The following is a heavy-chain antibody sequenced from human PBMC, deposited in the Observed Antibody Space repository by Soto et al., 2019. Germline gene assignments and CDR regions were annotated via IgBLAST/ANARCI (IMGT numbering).Heavy chain of an antibody. D-gene: IGHD6-13*01. CDR2: SYYSGTT. CDR1: GASISVHSYY. CDR3: TRRHSGNDNSFDP. V-gene: IGHV4-39*01. J-gene: IGHJ5*02. Sequence: PSETLSLTCTVSGASISVHSYYWTWIRQPPGKGLEWIGSSYYSGTTYFNPSLKSRATISVDTSKNQFSLRLTSVTAADTAIYYCTRRHSGNDNSFDPWGPGARLPVSS.